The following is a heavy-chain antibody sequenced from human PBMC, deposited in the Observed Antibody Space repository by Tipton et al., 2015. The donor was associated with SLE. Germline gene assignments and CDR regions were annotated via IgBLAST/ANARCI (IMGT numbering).Heavy chain of an antibody. J-gene: IGHJ4*02. CDR2: ISWNSGSI. CDR3: AKEDTTMDAIDY. Sequence: SLRLSCAASGFTFDDYAMHWVRQAPGKGLEWVSGISWNSGSIGYADSVKGRFTISRDNAKNSLYLQMNSLRTEDTALYYCAKEDTTMDAIDYWGQGTLVTVSS. CDR1: GFTFDDYA. D-gene: IGHD5-18*01. V-gene: IGHV3-9*01.